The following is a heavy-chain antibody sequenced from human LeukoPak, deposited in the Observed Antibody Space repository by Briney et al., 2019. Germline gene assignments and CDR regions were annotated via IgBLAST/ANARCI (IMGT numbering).Heavy chain of an antibody. D-gene: IGHD5-18*01. V-gene: IGHV1-2*02. CDR1: GYTFTGYY. CDR2: INPNSGGT. CDR3: ARGAAGYSYLSGY. Sequence: ASVKVSCKASGYTFTGYYMHWVRQAPGQGLEWMGWINPNSGGTNYAQKFQGRVTMTRNTSISTAYMELSSLRSEDTAVYYCARGAAGYSYLSGYWGQGTLVTVSS. J-gene: IGHJ4*02.